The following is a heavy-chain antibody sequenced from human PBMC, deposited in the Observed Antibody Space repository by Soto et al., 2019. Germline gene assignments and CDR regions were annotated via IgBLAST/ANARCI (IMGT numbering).Heavy chain of an antibody. CDR1: GGTFSIYA. Sequence: ASVKVSCKASGGTFSIYAISWVRQAPGQGLEWMGGIIPIFGTANYAQKFQGRVTITADESTSTAYMELSSLRSEDTAVYYCASLLITIFGVADAFDIWGQGTMVTVSS. D-gene: IGHD3-3*01. CDR2: IIPIFGTA. V-gene: IGHV1-69*13. J-gene: IGHJ3*02. CDR3: ASLLITIFGVADAFDI.